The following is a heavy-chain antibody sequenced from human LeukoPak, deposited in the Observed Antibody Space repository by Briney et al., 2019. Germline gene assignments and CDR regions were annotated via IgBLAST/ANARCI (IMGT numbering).Heavy chain of an antibody. D-gene: IGHD3-22*01. V-gene: IGHV3-74*01. CDR2: INSDGSIT. J-gene: IGHJ4*02. Sequence: GGSLRLSCAPSGFTFSTYWMHWLRHAPGKGLVWVSRINSDGSITRYADSVKGRFTISRDNAKNTLYLQMNSLRAEDTAVYYCARAPGSGYYDYWGQGTLVTVSS. CDR3: ARAPGSGYYDY. CDR1: GFTFSTYW.